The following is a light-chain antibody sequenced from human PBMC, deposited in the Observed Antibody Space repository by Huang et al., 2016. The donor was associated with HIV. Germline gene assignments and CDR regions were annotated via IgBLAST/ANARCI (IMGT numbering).Light chain of an antibody. CDR1: QSISSN. V-gene: IGKV3-15*01. J-gene: IGKJ2*01. Sequence: EIVMTQSPATLSVSPGERATLSCRTSQSISSNLAWYQQKPGQAPRLLIYDASTRATGIPASFSGSGSGTEFTLTITSLQSEDFAVYFCQQYNNWPPYTFGQGTKLEMK. CDR3: QQYNNWPPYT. CDR2: DAS.